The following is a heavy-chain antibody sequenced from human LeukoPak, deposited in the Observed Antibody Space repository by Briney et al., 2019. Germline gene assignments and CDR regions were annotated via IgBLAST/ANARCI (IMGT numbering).Heavy chain of an antibody. J-gene: IGHJ6*03. CDR3: ARVRGDSSGYYYYYMDV. CDR2: IIPIFGTA. D-gene: IGHD3-22*01. V-gene: IGHV1-69*05. CDR1: GGTFSSYA. Sequence: GSSVKVSCKASGGTFSSYAISWVRQAPGQGLEWTGRIIPIFGTANYAQKFQGRVTITTDESTSTAYMELSSLRSEDTAVYYCARVRGDSSGYYYYYMDVWGKGTTVTVSS.